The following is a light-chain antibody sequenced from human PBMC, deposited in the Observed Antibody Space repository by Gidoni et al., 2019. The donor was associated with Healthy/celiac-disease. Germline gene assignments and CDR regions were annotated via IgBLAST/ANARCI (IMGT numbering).Light chain of an antibody. CDR1: QSVSSY. CDR2: DAA. Sequence: EIVLTQSPATLSLSPGERATLPCRDSQSVSSYLAWYQQKPGQAPRRRIYDAANRATGIPARFSGSGSGTDFTLTISSLGPEDFAVYYCQQRGNWPRTFGQGTKVEIK. CDR3: QQRGNWPRT. V-gene: IGKV3-11*01. J-gene: IGKJ1*01.